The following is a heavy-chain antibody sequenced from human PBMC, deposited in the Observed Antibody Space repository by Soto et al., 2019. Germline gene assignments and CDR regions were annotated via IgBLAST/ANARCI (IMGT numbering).Heavy chain of an antibody. J-gene: IGHJ4*02. CDR1: GFTFKDYA. Sequence: DVHLMESGGDLVQPGGSVRLSCDGSGFTFKDYAMTWVRQAPRQGLEWVSAIGSSGTLTYYADSVRGRVTISRDNSKSLLYLEMNGLSAYNTALYFDATIATTGWYIRGHFDHWGQGTLLTVSS. V-gene: IGHV3-23*01. D-gene: IGHD6-19*01. CDR3: ATIATTGWYIRGHFDH. CDR2: IGSSGTLT.